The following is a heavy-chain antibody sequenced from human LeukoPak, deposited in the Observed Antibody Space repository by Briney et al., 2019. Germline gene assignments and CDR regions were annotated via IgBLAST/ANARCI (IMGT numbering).Heavy chain of an antibody. CDR2: INPNSGGT. CDR1: GYTFSGYY. V-gene: IGHV1-2*02. D-gene: IGHD6-13*01. CDR3: ARGQQLSPDY. J-gene: IGHJ4*02. Sequence: ASVKLSCKASGYTFSGYYMHWVRQAHGQGLEWMGWINPNSGGTNYAQKFQGRVTMTRDTSISTAYMELSRLRSDDTAVYYCARGQQLSPDYWGQGTLVTVSS.